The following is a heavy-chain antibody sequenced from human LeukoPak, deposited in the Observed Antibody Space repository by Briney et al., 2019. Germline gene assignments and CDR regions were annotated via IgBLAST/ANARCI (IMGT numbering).Heavy chain of an antibody. CDR3: ARGSVVPAAMPNNWFDP. J-gene: IGHJ5*02. Sequence: ASVKVSCKASGYTFTSYDINWVRQATGQGLEWMGWMNPNSGNTGYTQKFQGRITMTRNTSMSTAYMELSSLRSEDTAVYYCARGSVVPAAMPNNWFDPWGQGTLVTVSS. D-gene: IGHD2-2*01. V-gene: IGHV1-8*01. CDR1: GYTFTSYD. CDR2: MNPNSGNT.